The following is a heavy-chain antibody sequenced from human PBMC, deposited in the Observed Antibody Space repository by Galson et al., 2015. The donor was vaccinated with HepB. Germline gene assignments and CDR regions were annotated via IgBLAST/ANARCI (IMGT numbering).Heavy chain of an antibody. V-gene: IGHV3-30*04. Sequence: SLRLSCAASGFTFSSYAMHWVRQAPGKGLEWVAVISYDGSNKYYADSVKGRFTISRDNSKNTLYLQMNSLRAEDTAVYYCARDGADFDWSPYYFDYWGQGTLVTVSS. CDR3: ARDGADFDWSPYYFDY. D-gene: IGHD3-9*01. CDR1: GFTFSSYA. CDR2: ISYDGSNK. J-gene: IGHJ4*02.